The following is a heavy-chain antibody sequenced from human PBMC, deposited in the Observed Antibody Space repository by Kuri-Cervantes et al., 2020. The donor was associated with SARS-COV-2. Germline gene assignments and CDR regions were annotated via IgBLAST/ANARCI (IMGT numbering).Heavy chain of an antibody. CDR2: IYYNGST. CDR1: GGSISSSSYY. V-gene: IGHV4-39*01. J-gene: IGHJ4*02. D-gene: IGHD6-6*01. Sequence: SETLSLTCTVSGGSISSSSYYWGWIRQPPGKGLEWIGSIYYNGSTYYNPSLKSRVTISVDTSKNQFSLKLSSVTAADTAVYYCARGVPGYWGQGTLVTVSS. CDR3: ARGVPGY.